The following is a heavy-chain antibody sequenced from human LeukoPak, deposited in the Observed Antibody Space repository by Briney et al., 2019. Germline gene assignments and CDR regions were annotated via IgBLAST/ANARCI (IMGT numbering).Heavy chain of an antibody. CDR1: GGTFSSYT. Sequence: GVSVKVSCKASGGTFSSYTISWVRQAPGQGLEWMGRIIPILGIANYAQKFQGRVTITADKSTSTAYMELSGLRSEDTAVYYCARAPYDYVWGSYRYLDYWGQGTLVTVSS. CDR2: IIPILGIA. CDR3: ARAPYDYVWGSYRYLDY. D-gene: IGHD3-16*02. V-gene: IGHV1-69*02. J-gene: IGHJ4*02.